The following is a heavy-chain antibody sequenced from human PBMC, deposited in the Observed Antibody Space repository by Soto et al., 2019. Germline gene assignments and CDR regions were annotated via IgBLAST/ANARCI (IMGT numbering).Heavy chain of an antibody. J-gene: IGHJ5*02. CDR2: IYYSGST. CDR1: GGSISSYY. V-gene: IGHV4-59*12. Sequence: SETLSLTCTVSGGSISSYYWSWIRQPPGKGLEWIGYIYYSGSTNYNPSLKSRVTISVDTSKNQFSLKLSSVTAADTAVYYCARAAHYSSPFRWFDPWGQGTLVTVPS. D-gene: IGHD6-13*01. CDR3: ARAAHYSSPFRWFDP.